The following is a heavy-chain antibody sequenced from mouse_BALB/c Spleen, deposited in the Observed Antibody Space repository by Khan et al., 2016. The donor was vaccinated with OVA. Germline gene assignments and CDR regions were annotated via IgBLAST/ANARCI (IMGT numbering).Heavy chain of an antibody. CDR2: INSHSGVP. CDR3: ARGGAAYYRNDGGAMEY. J-gene: IGHJ4*01. V-gene: IGHV9-4*02. Sequence: QIQLVQSGPELKKPGETVRISCKASGYTFTTAGIQWVQKMPGKGLKWIGRINSHSGVPKYAEDFKGRFDYTLEISVNNAYLQITKFTNEDMATYFCARGGAAYYRNDGGAMEYWGQGTSVTVSS. D-gene: IGHD2-12*01. CDR1: GYTFTTAG.